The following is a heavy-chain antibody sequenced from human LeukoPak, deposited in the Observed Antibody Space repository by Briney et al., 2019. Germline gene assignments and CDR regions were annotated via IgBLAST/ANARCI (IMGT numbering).Heavy chain of an antibody. Sequence: SETLSLTCAVYGGSFSGYYWSWIRQPPGKGLEWIGEINHSGSTNYNPSLKSRVTISVDTSKNQFSLKLSSVIAADTAVYYCARGVWFGEAYFDYWGQGTLVTVSS. V-gene: IGHV4-34*01. J-gene: IGHJ4*02. D-gene: IGHD3-10*01. CDR3: ARGVWFGEAYFDY. CDR1: GGSFSGYY. CDR2: INHSGST.